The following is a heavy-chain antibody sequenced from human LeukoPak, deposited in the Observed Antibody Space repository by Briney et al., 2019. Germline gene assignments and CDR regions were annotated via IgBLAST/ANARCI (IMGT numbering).Heavy chain of an antibody. D-gene: IGHD4/OR15-4a*01. CDR3: ARDTLGEGEDANYAVYYFDY. CDR2: ISYDGSNK. Sequence: GRSLRLSCAASGFTFSSYAMHWVRQAPGKGLEWVAVISYDGSNKYYADSVKGRFTISRDNSKNTLYLQMNSLRADDTAFYYCARDTLGEGEDANYAVYYFDYWGQGTVVTVSS. V-gene: IGHV3-30*04. J-gene: IGHJ4*02. CDR1: GFTFSSYA.